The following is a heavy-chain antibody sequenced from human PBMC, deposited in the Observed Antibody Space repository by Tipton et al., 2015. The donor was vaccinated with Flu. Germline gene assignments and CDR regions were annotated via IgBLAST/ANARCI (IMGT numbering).Heavy chain of an antibody. V-gene: IGHV4-38-2*02. Sequence: TLSLTCSVSGGSIGSPYCWGWVRQPPGKGLEWIGRIYSSGSTNYNPSLKSRVTISVDTSKNQFSLKLTSVTAADTAVYYCARDSRDYTNWWYYAMDVWGQGTTVTVSS. D-gene: IGHD4-11*01. CDR3: ARDSRDYTNWWYYAMDV. CDR2: IYSSGST. J-gene: IGHJ6*02. CDR1: GGSIGSPYC.